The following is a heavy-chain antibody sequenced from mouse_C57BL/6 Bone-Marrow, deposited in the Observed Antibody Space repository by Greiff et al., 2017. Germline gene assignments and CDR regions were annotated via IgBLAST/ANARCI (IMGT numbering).Heavy chain of an antibody. CDR2: ILPGSGST. Sequence: VQLQQSGAELMKPGASVKLSCKATGYTFTGYWIEWVKQRPGHGLEWIGEILPGSGSTNYNEKFKGKATFTADTSSTTAYMQLSSLTTEDSAIYYCARHYYGSSYWFAYWGQGTLVTVSA. V-gene: IGHV1-9*01. D-gene: IGHD1-1*01. J-gene: IGHJ3*01. CDR1: GYTFTGYW. CDR3: ARHYYGSSYWFAY.